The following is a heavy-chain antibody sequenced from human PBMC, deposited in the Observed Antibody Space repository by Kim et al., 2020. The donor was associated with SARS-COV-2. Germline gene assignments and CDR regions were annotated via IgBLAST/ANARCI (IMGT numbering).Heavy chain of an antibody. D-gene: IGHD2-15*01. CDR3: AREGGDIVVVVAATSLNWFDP. CDR2: INPSGGST. V-gene: IGHV1-46*01. J-gene: IGHJ5*02. CDR1: GYTFTSYY. Sequence: ASVKVSCKASGYTFTSYYMHWVRQAPGQGLEWMGIINPSGGSTSYAQKFQGRVTMTRDTSTSTVYMELSSLRSEDTAVYYCAREGGDIVVVVAATSLNWFDPWGQGTLVTVSS.